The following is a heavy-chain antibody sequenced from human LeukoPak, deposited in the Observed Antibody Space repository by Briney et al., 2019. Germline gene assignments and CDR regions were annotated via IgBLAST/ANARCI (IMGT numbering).Heavy chain of an antibody. CDR3: ARDNYDSSGPYYFDY. Sequence: GGSLRLSCAASGFTFSSYEMNWVRQAPGKGLEWVSYISSSGSTIYYADSVKGRFTISRDNARNSLYLQMNSLRAEDTAVYYCARDNYDSSGPYYFDYWGQGTLVTVSS. J-gene: IGHJ4*02. CDR1: GFTFSSYE. CDR2: ISSSGSTI. V-gene: IGHV3-48*03. D-gene: IGHD3-22*01.